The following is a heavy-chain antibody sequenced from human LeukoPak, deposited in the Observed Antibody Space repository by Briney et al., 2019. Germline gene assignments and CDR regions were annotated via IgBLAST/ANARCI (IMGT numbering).Heavy chain of an antibody. V-gene: IGHV4-39*07. CDR1: GGSISSSSDY. Sequence: SETLSLTCTVSGGSISSSSDYWGWIRQAPGKGLEWIGSIYYHENTYYNPSLTSRVTISVDTSKNQFSLRLSSVTAADTAVYYCAREGSRDFWSGPVYYFDYWGQGTLVTVSS. J-gene: IGHJ4*02. CDR2: IYYHENT. CDR3: AREGSRDFWSGPVYYFDY. D-gene: IGHD3-3*01.